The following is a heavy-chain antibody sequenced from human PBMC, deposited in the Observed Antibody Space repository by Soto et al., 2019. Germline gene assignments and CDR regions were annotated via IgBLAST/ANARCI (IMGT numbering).Heavy chain of an antibody. CDR1: GFTFDDYA. J-gene: IGHJ1*01. CDR3: AKVLYSSSWYCPAHH. D-gene: IGHD6-13*01. V-gene: IGHV3-9*01. CDR2: ISWNSGSL. Sequence: EVQLVESGGGLVQPGRSLRLSCAASGFTFDDYAMHWVRQAPGKGLEWVSGISWNSGSLGYADSVKGRFTISRDNSKNSLYLQMNSLRAEDTALYYCAKVLYSSSWYCPAHHWGQGTLVTVSS.